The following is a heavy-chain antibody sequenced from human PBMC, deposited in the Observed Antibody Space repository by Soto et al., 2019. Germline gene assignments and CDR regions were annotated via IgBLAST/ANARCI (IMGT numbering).Heavy chain of an antibody. J-gene: IGHJ5*02. V-gene: IGHV3-30-3*01. D-gene: IGHD4-17*01. Sequence: VGSLRLSCASSVFTFSNYAMHWLRHSPGKGLEWVAVISYDGSNKNYADSVQGRLTISRDNSKNTLFLQMSSLRAEDTAVYYCARSHDYGGNGRGVWFEPWGQGTLVTVSS. CDR3: ARSHDYGGNGRGVWFEP. CDR2: ISYDGSNK. CDR1: VFTFSNYA.